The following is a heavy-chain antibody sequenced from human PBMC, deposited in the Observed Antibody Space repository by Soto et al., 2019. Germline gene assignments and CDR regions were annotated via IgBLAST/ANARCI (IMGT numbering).Heavy chain of an antibody. CDR3: AHRVLRTVFGLVTTTAIYFDF. J-gene: IGHJ4*02. CDR1: GFSLTTSGVG. V-gene: IGHV2-5*02. CDR2: IYWDDDK. D-gene: IGHD3-3*01. Sequence: QITLNESGPTQVKPRQTLTLTCTFSGFSLTTSGVGVGWIRQSPGKAPEWLALIYWDDDKRYSPSLKSRLTNTKDSAKNQVVLTMPDLDPADTATYYCAHRVLRTVFGLVTTTAIYFDFWGQGPPVAVSS.